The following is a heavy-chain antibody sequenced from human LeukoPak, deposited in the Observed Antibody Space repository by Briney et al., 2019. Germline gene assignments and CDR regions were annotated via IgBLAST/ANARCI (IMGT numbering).Heavy chain of an antibody. J-gene: IGHJ4*02. CDR2: ISGSGSNT. CDR1: GFTFSSYA. D-gene: IGHD3-22*01. CDR3: AKDKDGMLVVAPRWDY. Sequence: PGGSLRLSCAASGFTFSSYAMTWVRQAPGKGLEWVSGISGSGSNTYYADSVKGRFTISRDNSKKTLYLQMNSLRAEDTAVYYCAKDKDGMLVVAPRWDYWGQGTLVTVSS. V-gene: IGHV3-23*01.